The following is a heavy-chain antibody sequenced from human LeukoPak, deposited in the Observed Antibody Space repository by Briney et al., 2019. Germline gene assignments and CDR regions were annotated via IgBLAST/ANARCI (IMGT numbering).Heavy chain of an antibody. Sequence: ASVKVSCKASGGTFSSYAISWVRQAPGQGLEWMGRIIPIFGTANYAQKFQGRVTITTDESTSTAYMELSSLRSEDTAVYYCARGRSDSNYGNYWGQGTLVTVSS. V-gene: IGHV1-69*05. CDR2: IIPIFGTA. CDR3: ARGRSDSNYGNY. D-gene: IGHD4-11*01. CDR1: GGTFSSYA. J-gene: IGHJ4*02.